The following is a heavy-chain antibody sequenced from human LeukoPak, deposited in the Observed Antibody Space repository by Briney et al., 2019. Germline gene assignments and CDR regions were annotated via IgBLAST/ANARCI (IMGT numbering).Heavy chain of an antibody. V-gene: IGHV3-30*18. Sequence: GRSLRLSCAASGFTFSSYGMHWVRQAPGKGLEWVSVISYDGSNKYYADSVKGRFTISRDNSKNTLYLQMNSLRAEDTAVYYCAKSERNYGYNWFDPWGQGTLVTVSS. J-gene: IGHJ5*02. CDR1: GFTFSSYG. D-gene: IGHD4-11*01. CDR2: ISYDGSNK. CDR3: AKSERNYGYNWFDP.